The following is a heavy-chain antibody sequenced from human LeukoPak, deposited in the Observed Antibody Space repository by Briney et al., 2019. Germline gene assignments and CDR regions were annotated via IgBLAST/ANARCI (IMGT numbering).Heavy chain of an antibody. V-gene: IGHV4-31*03. CDR3: ARASSPRVVVAAWYFHYGMDV. D-gene: IGHD2-15*01. CDR2: IYYSGST. J-gene: IGHJ6*02. Sequence: SETLSLTCTVSGGSISSGGYYWSWIRQHPGKGLEWIGYIYYSGSTYYNPSLKSRVTISVDTSKNQFSLKLSSVTAADTAVYYCARASSPRVVVAAWYFHYGMDVWGQGTTVTVSS. CDR1: GGSISSGGYY.